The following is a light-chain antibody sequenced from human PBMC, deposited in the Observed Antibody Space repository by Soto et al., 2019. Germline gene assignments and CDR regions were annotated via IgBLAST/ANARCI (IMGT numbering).Light chain of an antibody. Sequence: QAVVTQPPSVSGAPGQRVTISCTGSSSNIGAGYDVHWYQHLPGTAPKLLIYGNSNRPSGVPDRFSGSKSDTSASLAITGLQAEDEADYYCQSYDSSLSGYVVFGGGTKVTVL. CDR3: QSYDSSLSGYVV. V-gene: IGLV1-40*01. CDR2: GNS. CDR1: SSNIGAGYD. J-gene: IGLJ2*01.